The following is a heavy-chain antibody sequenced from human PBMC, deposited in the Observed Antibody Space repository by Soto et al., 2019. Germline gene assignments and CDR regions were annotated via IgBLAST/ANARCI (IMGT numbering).Heavy chain of an antibody. CDR2: IIPIFGTA. CDR1: GGTFSSYA. V-gene: IGHV1-69*13. D-gene: IGHD5-12*01. Sequence: SVKVSCKASGGTFSSYAISWVRQAPGQGLEWMGGIIPIFGTANYAQKFQGRVTITADESTSTAYMELSSLRSEDTAVYYCAVDRVATFRRFTDFDDWGQGNLVTV. J-gene: IGHJ4*02. CDR3: AVDRVATFRRFTDFDD.